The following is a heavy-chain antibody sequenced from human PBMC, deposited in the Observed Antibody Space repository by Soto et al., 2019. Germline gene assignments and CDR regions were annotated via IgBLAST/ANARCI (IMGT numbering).Heavy chain of an antibody. CDR3: ASGLAAAGKRDSLHY. CDR1: SGSISSSNW. V-gene: IGHV4-4*02. D-gene: IGHD6-13*01. J-gene: IGHJ4*02. Sequence: PSETLSLTCAVSSGSISSSNWWSWVRQPPGKGLEWIGEIYHSGSTNYNPSLKSRVTISVDTSKNQFSLKLSSVTAADTAVYYCASGLAAAGKRDSLHYWGPGPLVTGSS. CDR2: IYHSGST.